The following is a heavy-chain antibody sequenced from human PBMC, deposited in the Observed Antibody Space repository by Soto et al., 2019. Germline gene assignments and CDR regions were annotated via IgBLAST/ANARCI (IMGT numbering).Heavy chain of an antibody. V-gene: IGHV5-51*01. CDR1: GYSFTSYW. CDR3: AGGGVRGVITRTRDYYGMDV. Sequence: GESLKISCKGSGYSFTSYWIGWVRQMPGKGLEWMGGIYPGDSDSRYSPSFQGQVTISADKSISTAYLQWSSLKASDTAMYYCAGGGVRGVITRTRDYYGMDVWGQGTTVTVSS. J-gene: IGHJ6*02. D-gene: IGHD3-10*01. CDR2: IYPGDSDS.